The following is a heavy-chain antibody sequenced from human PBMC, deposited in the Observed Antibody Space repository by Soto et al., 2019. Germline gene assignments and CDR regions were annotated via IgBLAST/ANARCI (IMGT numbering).Heavy chain of an antibody. Sequence: PSETLSLTCAVYGGSFSGYYWSWIRQPPGKGLEWIGEINHSGSTNYNPSLKSRVTISVDTSKNQFSLKLSSVTAADTAVYYCARFRLAAAPLYYYFMDVWGKGTTVTVSS. CDR2: INHSGST. CDR1: GGSFSGYY. J-gene: IGHJ6*03. D-gene: IGHD6-13*01. V-gene: IGHV4-34*01. CDR3: ARFRLAAAPLYYYFMDV.